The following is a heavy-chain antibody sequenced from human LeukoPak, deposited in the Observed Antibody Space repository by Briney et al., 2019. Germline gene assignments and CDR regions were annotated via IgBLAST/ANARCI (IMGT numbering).Heavy chain of an antibody. CDR3: ATRIEQQLVP. Sequence: GSLRLSCAASGFTFSSYAMRLVRQAPREGVEWVSAITSSGGGTYYADSVKGRFTISRDNSKSTLYLQMNSLGVDDTALYYCATRIEQQLVPGGQGTLVTVSS. V-gene: IGHV3-23*01. J-gene: IGHJ4*02. CDR1: GFTFSSYA. D-gene: IGHD6-6*01. CDR2: ITSSGGGT.